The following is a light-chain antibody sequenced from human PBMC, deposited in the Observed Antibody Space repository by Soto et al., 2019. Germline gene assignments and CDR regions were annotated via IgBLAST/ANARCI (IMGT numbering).Light chain of an antibody. CDR3: QQYNNWPPNP. CDR1: QSVSSN. J-gene: IGKJ2*01. CDR2: GAS. V-gene: IGKV3-15*01. Sequence: EIVMTQSPATLSVSPGERATLSCRASQSVSSNLAWYQQKRGQAPRLLIYGASTRATGIPARFSDSESGKEFTLTNSSLQSEDFAVFYCQQYNNWPPNPFGQGTKLEIK.